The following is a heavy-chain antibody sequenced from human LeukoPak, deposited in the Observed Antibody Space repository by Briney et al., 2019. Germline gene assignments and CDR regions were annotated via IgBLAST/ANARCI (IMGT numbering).Heavy chain of an antibody. V-gene: IGHV3-11*06. Sequence: GGSLRLSCAASGFTFSDYYMTWIRQAPGKGLEWVSYIGSSTIYTNYADSVKGRFTISRDNAKNSVYLQMNSLRAEDTAVYYCARQYSSGWCDHWGQGTLVTVSS. J-gene: IGHJ5*02. CDR2: IGSSTIYT. CDR1: GFTFSDYY. D-gene: IGHD6-19*01. CDR3: ARQYSSGWCDH.